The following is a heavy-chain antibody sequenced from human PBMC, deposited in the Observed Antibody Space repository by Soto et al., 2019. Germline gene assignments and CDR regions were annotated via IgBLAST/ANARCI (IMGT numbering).Heavy chain of an antibody. V-gene: IGHV3-13*01. J-gene: IGHJ6*03. CDR2: TGTAGDT. Sequence: GGSLRLSCGASGFTFSKYDIHWVRQITGKGLEWVSSTGTAGDTYYSGSVKGRFTISRDTANNCLYLQMNSLRAGDTAVYYCARGFGSFYYMDVWGQGTTVTVSS. D-gene: IGHD3-10*01. CDR1: GFTFSKYD. CDR3: ARGFGSFYYMDV.